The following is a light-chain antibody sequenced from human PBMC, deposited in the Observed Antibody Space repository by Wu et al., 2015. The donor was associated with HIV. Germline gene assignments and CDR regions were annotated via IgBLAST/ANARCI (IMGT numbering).Light chain of an antibody. CDR1: QSVSSTY. Sequence: EIVLTQSPGTLSLSPGERATLSCRASQSVSSTYLAWYQQKPGQAPRLLIYGGSSRATGIPDRFSGSGLGTDFTLTISRLEPEDFAVYYCQQYVRSPKSFGQGTKLE. V-gene: IGKV3-20*01. CDR2: GGS. J-gene: IGKJ2*03. CDR3: QQYVRSPKS.